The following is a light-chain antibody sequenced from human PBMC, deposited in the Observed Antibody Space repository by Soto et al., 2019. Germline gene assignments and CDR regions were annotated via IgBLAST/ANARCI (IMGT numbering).Light chain of an antibody. Sequence: EIVLTQSPGTLSLSPGERATLSCRASQSISSSYLAWYQQKPGQAPRLLIYDASNRATGIPARFSGSGSGTDFTLTISSLEPEDFAVYYCQQRSNWHTFGQGTRLEI. CDR2: DAS. V-gene: IGKV3D-20*02. CDR3: QQRSNWHT. CDR1: QSISSSY. J-gene: IGKJ5*01.